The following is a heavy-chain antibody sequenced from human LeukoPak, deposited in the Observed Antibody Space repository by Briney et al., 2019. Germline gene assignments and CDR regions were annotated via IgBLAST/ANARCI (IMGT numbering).Heavy chain of an antibody. CDR1: GFSFSDYA. CDR2: IRGGGET. D-gene: IGHD1-1*01. Sequence: GGSLRLSRAASGFSFSDYAMSWVRQAPARGPEWVSCIRGGGETFYADFVKGRSTLSRDDSRNTVYLQLNNLRVEDTAIYYCAKANWVSNADAVWWGQGTQVTVSS. V-gene: IGHV3-23*01. J-gene: IGHJ4*02. CDR3: AKANWVSNADAVW.